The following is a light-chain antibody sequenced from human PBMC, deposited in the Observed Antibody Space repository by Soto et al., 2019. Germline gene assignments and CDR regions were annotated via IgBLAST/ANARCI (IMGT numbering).Light chain of an antibody. V-gene: IGLV1-40*01. CDR2: GNS. Sequence: QSVLTQPPSVSGAPGQRVTISCTGSSSNIGAGYDVHWYQQLPGTAPKLLIYGNSNRPSGVPDRFSGSKSGNSASLAITGLKAEDEADYYCQSYDSSRSVLFGGGTKLTVL. CDR3: QSYDSSRSVL. J-gene: IGLJ2*01. CDR1: SSNIGAGYD.